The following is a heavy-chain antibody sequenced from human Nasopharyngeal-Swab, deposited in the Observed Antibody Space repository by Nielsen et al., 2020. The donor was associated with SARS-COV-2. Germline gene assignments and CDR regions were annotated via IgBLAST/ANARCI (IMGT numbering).Heavy chain of an antibody. V-gene: IGHV3-30*02. Sequence: GGSLRLSYAASGFTFSSYGMHWVRQAPGKGLEWVAFIRYDGSNKYYADSVKGRFTISRDNSKNTLYLQMNSLRAEDTAVYYCAKGVGSRDGYFGLGYYYMDVWGKGTTVTVSS. CDR1: GFTFSSYG. CDR2: IRYDGSNK. J-gene: IGHJ6*03. D-gene: IGHD5-24*01. CDR3: AKGVGSRDGYFGLGYYYMDV.